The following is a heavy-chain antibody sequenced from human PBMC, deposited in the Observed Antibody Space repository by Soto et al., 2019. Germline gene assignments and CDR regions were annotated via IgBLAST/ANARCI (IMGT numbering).Heavy chain of an antibody. CDR3: ARDPDCSGGRCYGWFDP. J-gene: IGHJ5*02. CDR2: ISVYNGNT. CDR1: GYTFTNYG. D-gene: IGHD2-15*01. V-gene: IGHV1-18*01. Sequence: QVQLVQSGAEVKKPGASVKVSCKASGYTFTNYGISWVRQAPGQGLEWMGWISVYNGNTNYAQKLQDRVTMTTDTSTSRAYMELRSLRSDDTAVYYCARDPDCSGGRCYGWFDPWGQGTLVTVSS.